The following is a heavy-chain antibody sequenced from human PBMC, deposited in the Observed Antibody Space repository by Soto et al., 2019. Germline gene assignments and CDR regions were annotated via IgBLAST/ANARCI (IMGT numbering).Heavy chain of an antibody. D-gene: IGHD3-22*01. Sequence: SETLSLTCAVYGGSFSAYYRTWIRQPPGRGLEWIGEINHSGSTKYISSLKSRVIISVDTNKNQFSLQLSSVTAADTAVYYCARVGNFYDSRLHDWFDPWGQGTLVTVSS. CDR2: INHSGST. CDR1: GGSFSAYY. J-gene: IGHJ5*02. CDR3: ARVGNFYDSRLHDWFDP. V-gene: IGHV4-34*01.